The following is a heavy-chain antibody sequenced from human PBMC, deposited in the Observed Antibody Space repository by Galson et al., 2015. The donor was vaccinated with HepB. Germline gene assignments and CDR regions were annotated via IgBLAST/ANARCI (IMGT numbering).Heavy chain of an antibody. CDR2: ISSSSSYI. V-gene: IGHV3-21*01. Sequence: SLRLSCAASGFTFSSYSMNWVRQAPGKGLEWVSSISSSSSYIYYADSVKGRFTISRGNAKNSLYLQMNSLRAEDTAVYYCARDQLDGDGPCDYWGQGTLVTVSS. J-gene: IGHJ4*02. D-gene: IGHD3/OR15-3a*01. CDR1: GFTFSSYS. CDR3: ARDQLDGDGPCDY.